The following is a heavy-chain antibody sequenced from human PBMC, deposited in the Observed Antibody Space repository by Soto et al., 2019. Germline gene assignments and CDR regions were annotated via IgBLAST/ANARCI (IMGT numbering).Heavy chain of an antibody. J-gene: IGHJ3*02. CDR3: ARYEARRFHYYDSSGYYPDAFDI. V-gene: IGHV4-30-2*01. D-gene: IGHD3-22*01. CDR1: GGSISSGGYS. Sequence: SETLSLTCAVSGGSISSGGYSWSWIRQPPGKGLEWIGYIYHSGSTYYNPSLKSRVTISVDRSKNQFSLKLSSVTAADTAVYYCARYEARRFHYYDSSGYYPDAFDIWGQGTMVT. CDR2: IYHSGST.